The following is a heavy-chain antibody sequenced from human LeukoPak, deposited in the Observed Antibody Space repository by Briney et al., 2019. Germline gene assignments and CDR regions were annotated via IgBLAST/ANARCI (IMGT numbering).Heavy chain of an antibody. CDR1: GYTFTSYD. D-gene: IGHD3-10*01. CDR3: ARAVRQMVRGVNTQYYDY. V-gene: IGHV1-8*01. CDR2: MNPNTGKT. J-gene: IGHJ4*02. Sequence: ASVKVSCKASGYTFTSYDINWVRQATGQGLEWMGWMNPNTGKTGYVQKFQGRVTMTRSTSISTAYMELSSLRSEDTAMYYCARAVRQMVRGVNTQYYDYWGQGALVTVPS.